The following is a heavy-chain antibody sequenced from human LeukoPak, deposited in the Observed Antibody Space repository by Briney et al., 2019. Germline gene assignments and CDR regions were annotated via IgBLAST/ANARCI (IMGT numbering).Heavy chain of an antibody. J-gene: IGHJ6*02. CDR1: GGTFTSYA. Sequence: ASVKVSCKASGGTFTSYAISWVRHAPGQGLEWMRAIIPIFVTGNYAQKFQGSVTITADESTSTAYMELSSLRSEDTAVYYCARWIVVVPAARRGGYYYYGMDVWGQGTTVTVSS. V-gene: IGHV1-69*13. D-gene: IGHD2-2*01. CDR3: ARWIVVVPAARRGGYYYYGMDV. CDR2: IIPIFVTG.